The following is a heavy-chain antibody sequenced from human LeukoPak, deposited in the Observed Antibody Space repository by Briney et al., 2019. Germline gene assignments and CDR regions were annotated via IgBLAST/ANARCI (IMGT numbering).Heavy chain of an antibody. CDR3: ARGRFLDAFDI. CDR2: IYYTGST. CDR1: GGSISSLY. D-gene: IGHD3-3*01. V-gene: IGHV4-59*08. Sequence: PSETLSLTCSVSGGSISSLYWSWIRQPPGKGLEWIGYIYYTGSTNYNPSLKSRVTMFVDMSKNQFSLRLSSVTAADTAVYYCARGRFLDAFDIWGQGTMVTVSS. J-gene: IGHJ3*02.